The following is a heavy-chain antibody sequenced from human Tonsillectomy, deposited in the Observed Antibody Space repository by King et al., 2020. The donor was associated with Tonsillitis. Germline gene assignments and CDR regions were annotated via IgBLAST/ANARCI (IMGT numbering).Heavy chain of an antibody. CDR2: SDSGGST. J-gene: IGHJ4*02. CDR1: GFTVSSSY. Sequence: VQLVESGGGLVQPGGSLRLSCAASGFTVSSSYRTWVRQAPGKGLEWVSISDSGGSTYYADSVKGRFTISRHNSKNTLYLQMNSLRAEDTAVYYCARARWETGHFDYWGQGTLVTVSS. D-gene: IGHD1-26*01. CDR3: ARARWETGHFDY. V-gene: IGHV3-53*04.